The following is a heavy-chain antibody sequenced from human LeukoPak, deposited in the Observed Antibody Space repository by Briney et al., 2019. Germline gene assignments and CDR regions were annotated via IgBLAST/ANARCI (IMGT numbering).Heavy chain of an antibody. V-gene: IGHV1-2*02. CDR3: ARGRRPGNYYYDSSGYFDAFDI. J-gene: IGHJ3*02. CDR2: INPNSGGT. D-gene: IGHD3-22*01. Sequence: ASVKVSCKASGYTFTSYYMHWVRQAPGQGLEWMGWINPNSGGTNYAQKFQGRVTMTRDTSISTAYMELSRLRSDDTAVYYCARGRRPGNYYYDSSGYFDAFDIWGQGTMVTVSS. CDR1: GYTFTSYY.